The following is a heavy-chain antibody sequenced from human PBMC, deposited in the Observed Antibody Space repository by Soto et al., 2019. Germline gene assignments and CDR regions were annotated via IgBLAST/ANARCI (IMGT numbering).Heavy chain of an antibody. J-gene: IGHJ6*02. V-gene: IGHV3-23*01. CDR3: AREANSSSQPHYYYYGMDV. Sequence: PGGSLRLSCAASGFIFSSYALSWVRQAPGKGLEWVSAISGSGTTTYYADSVKGRFTISRDNSKNTLYLQMNSLRAEDTAVYYCAREANSSSQPHYYYYGMDVWGQGTTVTVSS. CDR1: GFIFSSYA. CDR2: ISGSGTTT. D-gene: IGHD6-6*01.